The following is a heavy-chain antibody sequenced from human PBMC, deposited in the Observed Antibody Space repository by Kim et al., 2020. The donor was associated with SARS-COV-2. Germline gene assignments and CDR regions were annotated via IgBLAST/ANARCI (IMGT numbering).Heavy chain of an antibody. CDR2: IWYDGSNK. CDR1: GFTFSSYG. Sequence: GGSLRLSCAASGFTFSSYGMHWVRQAPGKGLEWVAVIWYDGSNKYYADSVKGRFTISRDNSKNTLYLQMNSLRAEDTAVYYCARDQAPYVAAAGPPFDYWAQGTLVTVSS. V-gene: IGHV3-33*01. CDR3: ARDQAPYVAAAGPPFDY. J-gene: IGHJ4*02. D-gene: IGHD6-13*01.